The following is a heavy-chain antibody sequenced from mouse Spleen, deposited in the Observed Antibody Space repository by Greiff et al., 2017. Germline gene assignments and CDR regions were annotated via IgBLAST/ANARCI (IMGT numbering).Heavy chain of an antibody. J-gene: IGHJ2*01. V-gene: IGHV5-9-3*01. Sequence: EVQLVESGGGLVKPGGSLKLSCAASGFTFSSYAMSWVRQTPEKRLEWVATISSGGSYTYYPDSVKGRFTISRDNAKNTLYLQMSSLRSEDTAMYYCARHGGYGNYYFDYWGQGTTLTVSS. CDR1: GFTFSSYA. CDR2: ISSGGSYT. CDR3: ARHGGYGNYYFDY. D-gene: IGHD2-10*02.